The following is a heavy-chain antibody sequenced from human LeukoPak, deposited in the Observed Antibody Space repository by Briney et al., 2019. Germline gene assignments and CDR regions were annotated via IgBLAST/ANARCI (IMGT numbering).Heavy chain of an antibody. J-gene: IGHJ4*02. D-gene: IGHD6-19*01. CDR1: GFTFSSYW. V-gene: IGHV3-9*01. CDR3: AKGSEWLELESSFDY. Sequence: PGGPLRLSCAASGFTFSSYWMSWVRQAPGKGLEWVSGISWNSGNIDYADSVKGRFTISRDNAKNSLYLQMNSLRAEDTALYCCAKGSEWLELESSFDYWGQGTLVTVSS. CDR2: ISWNSGNI.